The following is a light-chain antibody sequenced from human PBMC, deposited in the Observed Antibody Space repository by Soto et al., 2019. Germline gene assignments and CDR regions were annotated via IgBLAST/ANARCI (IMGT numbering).Light chain of an antibody. CDR2: DVT. CDR1: TNDVGGYNY. CDR3: CSYAGSYTYV. Sequence: QSVLTQPASVSGSPGQSITISCTGTTNDVGGYNYVSWYQQHPGKAPKPMIYDVTKRPSGVPDRFSGSKSGNTASLTISGLQAEDEADYYCCSYAGSYTYVFGTGTKVTVL. V-gene: IGLV2-11*01. J-gene: IGLJ1*01.